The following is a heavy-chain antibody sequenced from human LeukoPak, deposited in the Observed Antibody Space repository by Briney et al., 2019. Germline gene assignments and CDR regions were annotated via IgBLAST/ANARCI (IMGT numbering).Heavy chain of an antibody. V-gene: IGHV3-48*02. J-gene: IGHJ4*02. CDR3: ARALPKYYYDSSGYYQNYFDY. D-gene: IGHD3-22*01. CDR2: ISSSSSTI. CDR1: GFTFSSYS. Sequence: GGSLRLSCAASGFTFSSYSMNWVRQAPGKGLEWVSYISSSSSTIYYADSVKGRFTISRDNAKNSLYLQMNSLRDEDTAVYYCARALPKYYYDSSGYYQNYFDYWGQGTLVTVSS.